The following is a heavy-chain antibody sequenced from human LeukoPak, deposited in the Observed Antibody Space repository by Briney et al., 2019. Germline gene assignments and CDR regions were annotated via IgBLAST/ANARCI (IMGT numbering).Heavy chain of an antibody. D-gene: IGHD6-13*01. V-gene: IGHV3-74*01. CDR2: INTDGSST. CDR1: GFTFSSYW. CDR3: ARVGQQQPSRFDC. J-gene: IGHJ4*02. Sequence: GGSLRLSCAASGFTFSSYWMHWVRQAPGKGLVWVSRINTDGSSTSYADSVKGRFTISRDNAKNTLYLQMNSLRAEDTAVYYCARVGQQQPSRFDCWGQGTLVTVSS.